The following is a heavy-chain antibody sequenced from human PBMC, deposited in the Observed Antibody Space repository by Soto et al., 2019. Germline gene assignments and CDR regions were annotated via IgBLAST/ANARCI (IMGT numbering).Heavy chain of an antibody. Sequence: QLQLQESGPGLVKPSETLSLTCTVSGGSISSSSYYWGWIRQPPGKGLEWIGSIYYSGSTYYNPSRKSRVAISVDTSKNQFSLKLSSVTAADTSVYYCASLYYYDSSGYYSRMIFDYWGQGTLVTVSS. CDR1: GGSISSSSYY. D-gene: IGHD3-22*01. J-gene: IGHJ4*02. V-gene: IGHV4-39*01. CDR2: IYYSGST. CDR3: ASLYYYDSSGYYSRMIFDY.